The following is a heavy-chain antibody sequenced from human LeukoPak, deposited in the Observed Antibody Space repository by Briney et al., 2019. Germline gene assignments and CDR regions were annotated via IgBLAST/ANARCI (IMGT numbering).Heavy chain of an antibody. V-gene: IGHV3-9*01. D-gene: IGHD6-13*01. CDR2: ISWNSGSI. J-gene: IGHJ4*02. Sequence: GGSLRLSCAASGFTFSSYDMHWVRQAPGKGLEWVSGISWNSGSIGYADSVKGRFTISRDNAKNSLYLQMNSLRAEDTALYYCARAYSSSWYGYWGQGTLVTVSS. CDR3: ARAYSSSWYGY. CDR1: GFTFSSYD.